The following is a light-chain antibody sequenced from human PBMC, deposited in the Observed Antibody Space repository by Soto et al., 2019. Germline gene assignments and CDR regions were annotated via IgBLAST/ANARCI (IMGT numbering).Light chain of an antibody. Sequence: EIVMTQSPATLSVSPGERATLSCRASQSVSSNLAWYQQKPGQAPRLLIYGASTRATGIPARFSGSGSGTEFTLTISNLQPDDFANYYCQQYESYSPWTFGQGTKVDIK. V-gene: IGKV3-15*01. J-gene: IGKJ1*01. CDR3: QQYESYSPWT. CDR2: GAS. CDR1: QSVSSN.